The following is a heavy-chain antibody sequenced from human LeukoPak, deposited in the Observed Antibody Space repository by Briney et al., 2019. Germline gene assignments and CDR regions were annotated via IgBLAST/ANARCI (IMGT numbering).Heavy chain of an antibody. CDR2: MFSSGST. CDR3: ARRYCSGGSCHEGFDP. D-gene: IGHD2-15*01. CDR1: GGSISGYY. V-gene: IGHV4-59*08. J-gene: IGHJ5*02. Sequence: PSETLSLTCTVSGGSISGYYWNWIRQPPGKGLEWIGYMFSSGSTNYNPSLKSRVTISVDTSKNQFSLKLSSVTAADTAVYYCARRYCSGGSCHEGFDPWSQGTLVTVSS.